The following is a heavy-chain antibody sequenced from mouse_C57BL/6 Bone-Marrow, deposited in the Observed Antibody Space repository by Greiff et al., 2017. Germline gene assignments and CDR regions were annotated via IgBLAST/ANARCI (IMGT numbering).Heavy chain of an antibody. J-gene: IGHJ2*01. V-gene: IGHV1-72*01. CDR2: IDPNSGGT. D-gene: IGHD4-1*01. CDR1: GYTFTSYW. CDR3: ARGDWDGGDYVDY. Sequence: VQLQQPGAELVKPGASVKLSCKASGYTFTSYWMHWVKQRPGRGLEWIGRIDPNSGGTKYNEKFKSKATLTGDKPSSTAYMPLSSLTSEDSAVYYCARGDWDGGDYVDYWGQGTTLTVSS.